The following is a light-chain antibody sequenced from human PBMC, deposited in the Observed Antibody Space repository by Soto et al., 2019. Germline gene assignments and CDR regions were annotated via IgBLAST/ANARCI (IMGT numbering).Light chain of an antibody. CDR1: QSIDNF. CDR2: AAS. CDR3: QQSYSLPYT. J-gene: IGKJ2*01. V-gene: IGKV1-39*01. Sequence: DIQMTQSPSSLSASVGDRDTITCRPSQSIDNFLNWYQQKPGKAPHLLIYAASSLQSGVSSRFSGSGSGTDFPLTISSLQPEDSATYYCQQSYSLPYTFGQGTKVEIK.